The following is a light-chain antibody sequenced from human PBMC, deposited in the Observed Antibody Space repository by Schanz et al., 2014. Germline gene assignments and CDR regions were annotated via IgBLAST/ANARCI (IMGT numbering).Light chain of an antibody. CDR1: SSDIGGYNS. V-gene: IGLV2-8*01. Sequence: QSALTQPPSASGSPGQSVTISCTGSSSDIGGYNSVSWYQQFPGKAPKLMIYEVNKRPSGVPDRFSGSKSGNTASLTISGLQAEDEADYYCSSYSIRLIGVFGGGTKLTVL. CDR3: SSYSIRLIGV. CDR2: EVN. J-gene: IGLJ3*02.